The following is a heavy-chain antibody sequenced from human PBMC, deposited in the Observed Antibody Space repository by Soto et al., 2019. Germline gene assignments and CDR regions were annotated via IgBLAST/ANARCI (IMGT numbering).Heavy chain of an antibody. Sequence: QVQLVESGGGVVQPGRSLRLSCAASGFTFSSYAMHWVRQAPGKGLEWVAVISYDGSNKYYADSVKGRFTISRDNSKNSLYLQMNSLRAEDTAVYYCARGRAVAGTGRFDYWGQGTLVTVSS. V-gene: IGHV3-30-3*01. CDR1: GFTFSSYA. J-gene: IGHJ4*02. D-gene: IGHD6-19*01. CDR2: ISYDGSNK. CDR3: ARGRAVAGTGRFDY.